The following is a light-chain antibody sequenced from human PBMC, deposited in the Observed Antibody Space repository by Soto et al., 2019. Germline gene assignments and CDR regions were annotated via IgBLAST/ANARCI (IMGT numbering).Light chain of an antibody. CDR2: SAS. CDR3: QQSYSTLWT. CDR1: QSISSY. V-gene: IGKV1-39*01. Sequence: DIQMTQSPSSLSASVGARVTITCRASQSISSYLNWYQQKPGKAPKLLIYSASSLQSGVTSRFSGSGSGTDFTLTISSLQPEDFATYYCQQSYSTLWTFGQGTKVEIK. J-gene: IGKJ1*01.